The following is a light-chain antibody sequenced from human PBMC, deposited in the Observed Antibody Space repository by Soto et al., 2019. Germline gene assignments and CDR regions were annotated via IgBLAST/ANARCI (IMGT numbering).Light chain of an antibody. V-gene: IGLV2-14*01. Sequence: QSVLSQPASVSGSPGQSITISCTGNSSDVGGYNSLSWYQQHPGKVPKLMIYDVNNRPSGVSYRFSGSKSGNTASLTISGLQAEDEADYYCSSYTSSSTYVFGTGTKVTVL. J-gene: IGLJ1*01. CDR3: SSYTSSSTYV. CDR2: DVN. CDR1: SSDVGGYNS.